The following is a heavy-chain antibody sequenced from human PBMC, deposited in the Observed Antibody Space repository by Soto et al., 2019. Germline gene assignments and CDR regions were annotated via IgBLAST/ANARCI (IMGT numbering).Heavy chain of an antibody. D-gene: IGHD6-6*01. CDR1: GFTFDDYA. Sequence: GGSLRLSCAASGFTFDDYAMHWVRQAPGKGLEWVSGISWNSGSIGYADSVKGRFTISRDNAKNSLYLQMNSLRAEDTALYYCATDTGPREYSSSFGYSYYYYGMDVWGQGTTVTVSS. CDR2: ISWNSGSI. CDR3: ATDTGPREYSSSFGYSYYYYGMDV. J-gene: IGHJ6*02. V-gene: IGHV3-9*01.